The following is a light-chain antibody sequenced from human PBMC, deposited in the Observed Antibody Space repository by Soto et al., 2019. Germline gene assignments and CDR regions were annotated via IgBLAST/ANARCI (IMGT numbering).Light chain of an antibody. CDR1: QSISSW. V-gene: IGKV1-39*01. J-gene: IGKJ5*01. CDR2: AAS. Sequence: GDRVTITFRASQSISSWLAWYQQKPGKAPKFLIYAASTLQSGVPSRFSGSGSGTDFTLTINSLQPEDFATYYCQQSYSAPITFGQGTRLEIK. CDR3: QQSYSAPIT.